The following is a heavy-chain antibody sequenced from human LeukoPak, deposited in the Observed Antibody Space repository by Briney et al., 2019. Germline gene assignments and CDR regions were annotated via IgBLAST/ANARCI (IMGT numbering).Heavy chain of an antibody. D-gene: IGHD2-2*01. CDR3: VRFCSSFSCYPPAV. J-gene: IGHJ6*04. CDR1: GGSFSAYY. CDR2: INHSGST. V-gene: IGHV4-34*01. Sequence: SETLSLTCAVYGGSFSAYYWSWIRQPPGKGLEWIGEINHSGSTNYNPSLKSRVAISVDTSKNQFSLKLTSVTAADTAVYYCVRFCSSFSCYPPAVWGKGTTVTVSS.